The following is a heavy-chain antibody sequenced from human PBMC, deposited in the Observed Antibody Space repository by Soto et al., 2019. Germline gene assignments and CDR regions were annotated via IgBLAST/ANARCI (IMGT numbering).Heavy chain of an antibody. D-gene: IGHD2-15*01. V-gene: IGHV3-15*01. Sequence: EVQLVESGGGLVKPGGSLRLSCAASGFTFSNAWMSWVRQAPGKGLEWVGRIKSKTDGGTTDYAAPVKGRFTISRDDSKNTPYLQMNSLKTEDTAVYYCTTGYCSGGSCYSLDYWGQGTLVTVTS. CDR2: IKSKTDGGTT. CDR1: GFTFSNAW. CDR3: TTGYCSGGSCYSLDY. J-gene: IGHJ4*02.